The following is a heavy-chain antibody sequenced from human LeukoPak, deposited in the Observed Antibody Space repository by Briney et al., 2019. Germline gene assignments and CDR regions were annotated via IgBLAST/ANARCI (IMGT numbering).Heavy chain of an antibody. Sequence: ASVKVSCKASGYTFTSYYMHWVRQAPGQGLEWMGIINPSSGSTSYAQKFQGRVTMTRDTSTSTVYMELSSLRSEDTAVYYCARGPSELRYFDWSLDYWGQGTLVTLSS. CDR3: ARGPSELRYFDWSLDY. V-gene: IGHV1-46*01. CDR2: INPSSGST. CDR1: GYTFTSYY. J-gene: IGHJ4*02. D-gene: IGHD3-9*01.